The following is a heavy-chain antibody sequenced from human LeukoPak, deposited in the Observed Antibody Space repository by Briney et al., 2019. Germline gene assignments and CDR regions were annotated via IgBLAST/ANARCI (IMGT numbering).Heavy chain of an antibody. CDR1: GFSFKYYG. CDR2: IRYDANTE. Sequence: GGSLRLSCAASGFSFKYYGMHWVRQAPGKGLEWLAFIRYDANTEYYADSVQGRFTISRDNSKNTLYLRMNSLRAEDTAVYCCAKGQGWVHSYYYYYMDVWSKGTTVTISS. V-gene: IGHV3-30*02. CDR3: AKGQGWVHSYYYYYMDV. D-gene: IGHD1-26*01. J-gene: IGHJ6*03.